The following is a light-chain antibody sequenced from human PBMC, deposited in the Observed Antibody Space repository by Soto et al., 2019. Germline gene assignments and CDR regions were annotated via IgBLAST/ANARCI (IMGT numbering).Light chain of an antibody. J-gene: IGKJ1*01. CDR2: GAS. CDR3: QQYNNWPGT. CDR1: QSVSSK. V-gene: IGKV3-15*01. Sequence: EIVLTQSPGTLSVSPGERATLSCRASQSVSSKLAWYQQKPGQAPRLLFYGASTGATGIPARFSGSGSETDFTLSISSLQSEDSALYYCQQYNNWPGTFGQGTKVEIK.